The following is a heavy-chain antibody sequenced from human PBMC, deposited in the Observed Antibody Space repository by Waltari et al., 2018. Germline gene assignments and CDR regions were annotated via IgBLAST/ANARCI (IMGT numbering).Heavy chain of an antibody. Sequence: EVQLVQSGAEVTKPGESLTISCNRSGYSFPSYWICLVRQMPGKGLEWMGIIYPGDSDTRYSPSFQGQVTIAADKSISTAYLQWSSLKASDTAMYYCAREGEQWREGVAWFDPWGQGTLVTVSS. CDR3: AREGEQWREGVAWFDP. J-gene: IGHJ5*02. CDR2: IYPGDSDT. D-gene: IGHD6-19*01. CDR1: GYSFPSYW. V-gene: IGHV5-51*01.